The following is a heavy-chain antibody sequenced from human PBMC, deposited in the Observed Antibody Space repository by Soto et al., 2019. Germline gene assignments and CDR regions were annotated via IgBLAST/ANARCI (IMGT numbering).Heavy chain of an antibody. Sequence: GSLRLSCAASGFTFSSYAMSWVRQAPGKGLEWVSAISGSGGSTYYADSVKGRFTISRDNSKNTLYLQMNSLRAEDTAVYYCAKGGMEYCSGGSCPPGEDYWGQGT. J-gene: IGHJ4*02. CDR2: ISGSGGST. CDR3: AKGGMEYCSGGSCPPGEDY. CDR1: GFTFSSYA. D-gene: IGHD2-15*01. V-gene: IGHV3-23*01.